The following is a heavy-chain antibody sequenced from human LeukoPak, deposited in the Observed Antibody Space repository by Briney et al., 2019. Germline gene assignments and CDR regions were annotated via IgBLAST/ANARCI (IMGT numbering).Heavy chain of an antibody. D-gene: IGHD1-1*01. CDR3: ATVFDY. CDR1: GFTFSNYA. CDR2: IWYDGSDE. V-gene: IGHV3-33*01. J-gene: IGHJ4*02. Sequence: GGSLRLSCAASGFTFSNYAMHWVRQAPGTGLEWVAVIWYDGSDEFYADSVKGRFTISRDNSKNTQYLQMNSLRAEDSAMYYCATVFDYWGQGTLVTVSS.